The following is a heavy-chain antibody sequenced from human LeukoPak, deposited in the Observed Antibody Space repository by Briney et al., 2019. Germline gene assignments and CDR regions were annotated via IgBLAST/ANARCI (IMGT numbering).Heavy chain of an antibody. D-gene: IGHD3-9*01. CDR1: GFTFSSYS. CDR3: ARDGYDILTGSYYGMDV. Sequence: GGSLRPSCAASGFTFSSYSMNWVRQAPGKGLEWVSSISSSSSYIYYADSVKGRFTISRDNAKNSLYLQMNSLRAEDTAVYYCARDGYDILTGSYYGMDVWGQGTTVTVSS. CDR2: ISSSSSYI. J-gene: IGHJ6*02. V-gene: IGHV3-21*01.